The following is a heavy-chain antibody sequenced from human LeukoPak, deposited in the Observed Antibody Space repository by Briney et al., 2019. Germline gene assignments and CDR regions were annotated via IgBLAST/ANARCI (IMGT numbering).Heavy chain of an antibody. V-gene: IGHV4-34*01. CDR3: ARRVECCSTSCYVILNAFDI. D-gene: IGHD2-2*01. Sequence: SETLSLTCAVYGGSFSGYYWSWIRQPPGKGLEWIGEINHSGSTNYNPSLKSRVTISVDTSKNQFSLKLSSVTAADTAVYYCARRVECCSTSCYVILNAFDIWGQGTMVTVSS. CDR1: GGSFSGYY. CDR2: INHSGST. J-gene: IGHJ3*02.